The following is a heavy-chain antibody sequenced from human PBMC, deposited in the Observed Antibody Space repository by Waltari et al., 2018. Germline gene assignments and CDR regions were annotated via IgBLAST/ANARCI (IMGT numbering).Heavy chain of an antibody. V-gene: IGHV3-33*01. CDR2: IWYDGSNK. J-gene: IGHJ4*02. CDR1: GFTFSSYG. CDR3: ASGLGYLDY. D-gene: IGHD3-16*01. Sequence: QVQLVESGGGVVQPGRSLRLSCAAHGFTFSSYGMHWVRQAPGKGLEWVAVIWYDGSNKYYADSVKGRFTISRDNSKNTLYLQMNSLRAEDTAVYYCASGLGYLDYWGQGTLVTVSS.